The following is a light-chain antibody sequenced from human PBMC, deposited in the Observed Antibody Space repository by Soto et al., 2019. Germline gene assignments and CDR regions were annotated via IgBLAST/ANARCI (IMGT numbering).Light chain of an antibody. CDR3: QHYNSYSEA. CDR2: KAS. J-gene: IGKJ1*01. Sequence: IQMTQSPSTLSASVVYIVTITFRASQSISSWLAWYQQKPGKAPKLLIYKASTLKSGVPSRFSGSGSGTEFTLTISSLQPDDFATYYCQHYNSYSEAFGQGTKVDIK. CDR1: QSISSW. V-gene: IGKV1-5*03.